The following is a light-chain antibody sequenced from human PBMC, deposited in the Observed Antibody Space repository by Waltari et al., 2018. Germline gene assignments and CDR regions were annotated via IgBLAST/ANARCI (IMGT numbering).Light chain of an antibody. J-gene: IGKJ3*01. V-gene: IGKV1-39*01. Sequence: DIQMTQSPSSLSASVGARVTITCRASQSISSYLNWYQQKPGKAPKLLIYAASSLQSGVPSRFSGSGSGTDFTLTISSLQPEDFATYYCQQSYSTLTFGPGTKVDIK. CDR2: AAS. CDR1: QSISSY. CDR3: QQSYSTLT.